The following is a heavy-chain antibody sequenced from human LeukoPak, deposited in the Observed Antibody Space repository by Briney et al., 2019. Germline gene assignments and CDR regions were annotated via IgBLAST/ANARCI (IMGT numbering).Heavy chain of an antibody. D-gene: IGHD3-9*01. Sequence: GGSLRLSCAASGFTFISYSMNWVRQAPGKGLEWVSSISSSSSYIYYADSVKGRFTISRDNAKNSLYLQMNSLRAEATAVYYCARVELRYFDWRFGPPGAFDIWGQGTMVTVSS. CDR1: GFTFISYS. CDR2: ISSSSSYI. V-gene: IGHV3-21*01. CDR3: ARVELRYFDWRFGPPGAFDI. J-gene: IGHJ3*02.